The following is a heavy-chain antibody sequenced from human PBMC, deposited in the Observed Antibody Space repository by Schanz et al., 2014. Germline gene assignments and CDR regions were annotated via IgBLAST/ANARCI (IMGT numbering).Heavy chain of an antibody. CDR1: GFTFSSYS. J-gene: IGHJ4*02. CDR2: ISYDGNTK. V-gene: IGHV3-30*03. CDR3: ARDLLVSHYDFWSGNDY. Sequence: VQLVESGGGLVKPGGSLRLSCAASGFTFSSYSMNWVRQTPKGLEWVALISYDGNTKYYADSVKGRFTISRDNSKNTLYLQMNSLRADDTAVYYCARDLLVSHYDFWSGNDYWGQGTLVTVSS. D-gene: IGHD3-3*01.